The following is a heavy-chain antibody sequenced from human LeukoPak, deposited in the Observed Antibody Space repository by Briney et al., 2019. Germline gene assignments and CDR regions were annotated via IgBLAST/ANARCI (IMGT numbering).Heavy chain of an antibody. CDR2: ISGSGGST. CDR3: ARGLAIVGVTTYDY. V-gene: IGHV3-23*01. J-gene: IGHJ4*02. Sequence: PGGSLRPSCIASGFTFSSYAMSWVRQAPGRGLEWVSGISGSGGSTYYADSVKGRFTISRDNSRNTLSLQVNSLRVEDTAVYYCARGLAIVGVTTYDYWGQGALVTVSS. CDR1: GFTFSSYA. D-gene: IGHD1-26*01.